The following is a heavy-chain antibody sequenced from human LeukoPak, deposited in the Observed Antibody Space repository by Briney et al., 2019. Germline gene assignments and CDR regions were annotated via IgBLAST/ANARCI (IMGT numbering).Heavy chain of an antibody. Sequence: SETLSLTCAVFGGSFSGYYWNWIRQPPGKGLEWIGQINPSRNTNYNPSLKSRVTISVDTSKNQFSLKLSSVTAADTAVYYCARVRAALYYYYMDVWGKGTTVTVSS. D-gene: IGHD6-25*01. CDR3: ARVRAALYYYYMDV. CDR1: GGSFSGYY. J-gene: IGHJ6*03. CDR2: INPSRNT. V-gene: IGHV4-34*01.